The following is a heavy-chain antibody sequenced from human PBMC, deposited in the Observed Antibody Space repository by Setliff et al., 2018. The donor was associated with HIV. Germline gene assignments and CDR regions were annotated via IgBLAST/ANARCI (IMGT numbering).Heavy chain of an antibody. V-gene: IGHV1-69*06. Sequence: SVKVSCKASGGTFSDSAINWVRQAPGQGLEWMGRIIPVFGTANYAPKFPDRVTITADKSTSTAYLELSSLRSDDSAVYYCAKEVATTYYYRYMDVWGTG. CDR3: AKEVATTYYYRYMDV. CDR2: IIPVFGTA. CDR1: GGTFSDSA. J-gene: IGHJ6*03. D-gene: IGHD5-12*01.